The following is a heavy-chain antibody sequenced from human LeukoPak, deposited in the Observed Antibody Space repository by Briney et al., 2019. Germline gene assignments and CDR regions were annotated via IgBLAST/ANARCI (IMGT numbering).Heavy chain of an antibody. V-gene: IGHV3-30-3*01. D-gene: IGHD3-3*01. Sequence: GGSLRLSCAASGFTFSSYAMHWVRQAPGKGLEWVAVISYDGSNKYYADSVKGRFTISRDNSKNTLYLQMNSLRAEDTAVYYCARDIPSDFWSGYYTFYYYYGMDVWGQGTTVTVSS. J-gene: IGHJ6*02. CDR1: GFTFSSYA. CDR3: ARDIPSDFWSGYYTFYYYYGMDV. CDR2: ISYDGSNK.